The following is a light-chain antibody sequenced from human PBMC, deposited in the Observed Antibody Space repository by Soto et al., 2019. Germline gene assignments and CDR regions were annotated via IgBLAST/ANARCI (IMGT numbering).Light chain of an antibody. J-gene: IGKJ2*03. CDR3: QHLRTYPFS. V-gene: IGKV1-9*01. Sequence: DIQFTQSPSFRSASVGDRVTVSCRASQDISTSLAWFQQKAGKVPQLLVYPASTLQDGVPSRFSGSGSGTYFTLTINNLQAEDFATYYCQHLRTYPFSFGQGTKVDIK. CDR2: PAS. CDR1: QDISTS.